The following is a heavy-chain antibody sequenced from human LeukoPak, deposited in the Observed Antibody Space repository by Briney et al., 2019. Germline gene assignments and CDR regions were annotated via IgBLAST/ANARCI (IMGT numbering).Heavy chain of an antibody. V-gene: IGHV3-30*02. Sequence: GGPLRLSCVASGFTFSIYGMHWVRQAPGKGLEWVAFIGYDTSDKIYADSVKGRFTISRDSSKNTVYMQINSLRPEDTAVYYCAKGFGEQGWSDPWGQGTLVTVSS. CDR2: IGYDTSDK. CDR3: AKGFGEQGWSDP. CDR1: GFTFSIYG. J-gene: IGHJ5*02. D-gene: IGHD3-10*01.